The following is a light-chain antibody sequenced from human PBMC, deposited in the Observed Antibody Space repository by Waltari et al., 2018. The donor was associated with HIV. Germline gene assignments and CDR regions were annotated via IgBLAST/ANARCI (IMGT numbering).Light chain of an antibody. J-gene: IGLJ3*02. CDR2: DVD. CDR3: ASFTGDNSLL. Sequence: SAVTQPASVSGLPGQSIPISCSGDASPFGLYNFASWYQQHPGKLPRLILYDVDSRASGISARFSGSKSGHTASLNISGLRAEDEADYYCASFTGDNSLLFGGGTKVTVL. CDR1: ASPFGLYNF. V-gene: IGLV2-14*03.